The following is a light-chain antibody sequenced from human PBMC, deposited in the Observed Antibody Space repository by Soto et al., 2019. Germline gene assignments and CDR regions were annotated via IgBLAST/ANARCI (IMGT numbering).Light chain of an antibody. V-gene: IGKV1-39*01. J-gene: IGKJ1*01. CDR2: AAS. CDR3: QQSYSTPPK. CDR1: QSISSY. Sequence: DIQMTQSPSSLSASVGDIVTITCRASQSISSYLNWYQQKPGKAPKLLIYAASSLQSGVPSRFSGSGSGTDFTLTISSLQPEDFATYYCQQSYSTPPKFGQGTKVDIK.